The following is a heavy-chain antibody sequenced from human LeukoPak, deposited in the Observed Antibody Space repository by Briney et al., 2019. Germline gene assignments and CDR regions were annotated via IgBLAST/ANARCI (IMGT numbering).Heavy chain of an antibody. V-gene: IGHV3-33*01. CDR1: GFTFSSYG. CDR2: IWYDGNNK. D-gene: IGHD4-17*01. J-gene: IGHJ4*02. CDR3: ARDRGYGDYASYFDY. Sequence: GGSLRLSCAAFGFTFSSYGMHWVRQAPGKGLEWVAVIWYDGNNKYYADSVKGRFTISRDNSKNTLYLQMNSLRAEDTAVYYCARDRGYGDYASYFDYWGQGTLVTVSS.